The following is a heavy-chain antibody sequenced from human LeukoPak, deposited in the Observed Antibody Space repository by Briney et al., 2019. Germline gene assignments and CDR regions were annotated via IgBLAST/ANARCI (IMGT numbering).Heavy chain of an antibody. Sequence: ASVKVSCKASGGTFSSYAISWVRQAPGQGLEWMGGIIPIFGTANCAQKFQGRVTITADESTSTAYMELSSLRSEDTAVYYCARDLMSEYYDSTGFDIWGQGTMVTVSS. CDR1: GGTFSSYA. D-gene: IGHD3-22*01. CDR3: ARDLMSEYYDSTGFDI. V-gene: IGHV1-69*13. CDR2: IIPIFGTA. J-gene: IGHJ3*02.